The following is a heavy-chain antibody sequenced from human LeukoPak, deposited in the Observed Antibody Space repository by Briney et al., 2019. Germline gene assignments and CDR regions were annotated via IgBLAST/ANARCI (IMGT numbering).Heavy chain of an antibody. D-gene: IGHD6-13*01. CDR3: ARDYRAAGSVDY. CDR1: GYTFTGYY. V-gene: IGHV1-2*02. CDR2: ITPNNGGT. J-gene: IGHJ4*02. Sequence: ASVKVSCKASGYTFTGYYLHWVRQAPGQGLEWMGWITPNNGGTNYAQKFQGRVTMTRDTSISIAYMELSRLRSDDTAVYYCARDYRAAGSVDYWGQGTLVTVSS.